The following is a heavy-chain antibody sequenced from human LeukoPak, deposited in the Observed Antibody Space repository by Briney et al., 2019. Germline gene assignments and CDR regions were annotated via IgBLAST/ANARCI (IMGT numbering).Heavy chain of an antibody. V-gene: IGHV4-34*01. CDR1: GGSFSGYY. J-gene: IGHJ6*03. D-gene: IGHD3-10*01. Sequence: SETLSLTCAVYGGSFSGYYWSWIRQPPGKGLEWIGEINHSGSTNYNPSLKSRVTISVDTSKNQFSLKLSSVTAADTAVYYCARGRCGSGSSTLCYYYYYMDVWGKGTTVTVSS. CDR2: INHSGST. CDR3: ARGRCGSGSSTLCYYYYYMDV.